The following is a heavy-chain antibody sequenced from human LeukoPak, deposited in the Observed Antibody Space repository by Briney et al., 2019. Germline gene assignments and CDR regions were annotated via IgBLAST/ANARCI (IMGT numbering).Heavy chain of an antibody. CDR3: ARDRRWFGELSYYYYYGMDV. CDR1: GFTSSSYA. D-gene: IGHD3-10*01. Sequence: PGGSLRLSCAVSGFTSSSYAMSWVRQAPGGGLEWVSAITRSGDNTFYTDSVKGRFTISRDNSKNTLYLQMNSLRAEDTAVYYCARDRRWFGELSYYYYYGMDVWGQGTTVTVSS. V-gene: IGHV3-23*01. J-gene: IGHJ6*02. CDR2: ITRSGDNT.